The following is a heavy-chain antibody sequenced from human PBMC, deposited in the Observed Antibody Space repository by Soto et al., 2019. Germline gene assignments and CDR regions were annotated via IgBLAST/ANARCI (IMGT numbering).Heavy chain of an antibody. D-gene: IGHD6-25*01. J-gene: IGHJ4*02. V-gene: IGHV4-34*01. CDR1: GGSFSGYY. Sequence: QVQLQQWGAGLLKPSETLSLTCAVYGGSFSGYYWSWIRQPPGKGLEWIGEINHSGSTNYNPSLKSGVTITVDTPKNLFPRRRGSGPAADTVVYYCAPRRRTPRLFDYWGQGPRVTFSS. CDR3: APRRRTPRLFDY. CDR2: INHSGST.